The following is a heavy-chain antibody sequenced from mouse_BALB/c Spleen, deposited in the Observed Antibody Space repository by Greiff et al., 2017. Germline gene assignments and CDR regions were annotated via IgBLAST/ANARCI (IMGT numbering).Heavy chain of an antibody. J-gene: IGHJ4*01. V-gene: IGHV5-15*02. CDR1: GFTFSDYG. CDR3: ARGDRYDAMDY. D-gene: IGHD2-14*01. CDR2: ISNLAYSI. Sequence: QRVESGGGLVQPGGSRKLSCAASGFTFSDYGMAWVRQAPGKGPEWVAFISNLAYSIYYADTVTGRFTISRENAKNTLYLEMSSLRSEDTAMYYCARGDRYDAMDYWGQGTSVTVSS.